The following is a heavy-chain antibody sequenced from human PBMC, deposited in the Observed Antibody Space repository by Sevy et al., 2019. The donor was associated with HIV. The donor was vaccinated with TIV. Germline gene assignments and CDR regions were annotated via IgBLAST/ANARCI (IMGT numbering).Heavy chain of an antibody. V-gene: IGHV4-59*01. Sequence: SETLSLTCTVSGGSISSYYWSWIRQPPGKGLEWIGYIYYSGSTNYNPSLKSRVTISVDTSKNQFSLKLSSVTAAGTAVYYCARSVGSSWYNYFDYWGQGTLVTVSS. CDR2: IYYSGST. CDR1: GGSISSYY. J-gene: IGHJ4*02. D-gene: IGHD6-13*01. CDR3: ARSVGSSWYNYFDY.